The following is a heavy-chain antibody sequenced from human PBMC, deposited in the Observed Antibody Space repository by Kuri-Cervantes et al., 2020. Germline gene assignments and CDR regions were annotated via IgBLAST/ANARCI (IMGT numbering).Heavy chain of an antibody. CDR1: GFTFSSYA. CDR2: ISGSGSST. D-gene: IGHD4-17*01. Sequence: GGSLRLSCAASGFTFSSYAMSWVRQAPGKGLEWVSTISGSGSSTYYADSVKGRFTISRDNSKNTLFLQMNSLRAEDTAVYYCARDPSGLNDYGDYVDYWGQGTLVTVSS. V-gene: IGHV3-23*01. CDR3: ARDPSGLNDYGDYVDY. J-gene: IGHJ4*02.